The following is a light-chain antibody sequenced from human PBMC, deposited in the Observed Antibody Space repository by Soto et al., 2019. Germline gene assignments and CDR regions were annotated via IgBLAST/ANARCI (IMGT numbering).Light chain of an antibody. CDR2: EVS. CDR3: SSKTSSSSPFV. J-gene: IGLJ1*01. CDR1: TSDVGAYNY. Sequence: QSSLTHPASLSGSPGQSITISCTGSTSDVGAYNYVSWYKHHPGQAPQLMIYEVSNRPSGVSNRFSGSKSGNTASLTISGLQADDEGDYYCSSKTSSSSPFVFGTGTKVTVL. V-gene: IGLV2-14*01.